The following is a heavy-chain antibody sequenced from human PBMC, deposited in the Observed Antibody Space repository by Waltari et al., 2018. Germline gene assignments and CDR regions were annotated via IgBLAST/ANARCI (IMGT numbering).Heavy chain of an antibody. V-gene: IGHV4-34*01. Sequence: QVQLQQWGAGLLKPSETLSLTCAVYGGSFSGYYCSWIRQPPGKGLEWIGEINHSGSTNYNPSLKSRVTISVDTSKNQFSLKLSSVTAADTAVYYCARVQARIAVAGSRFDPWGQGTLVTVSS. CDR3: ARVQARIAVAGSRFDP. CDR1: GGSFSGYY. D-gene: IGHD6-19*01. CDR2: INHSGST. J-gene: IGHJ5*02.